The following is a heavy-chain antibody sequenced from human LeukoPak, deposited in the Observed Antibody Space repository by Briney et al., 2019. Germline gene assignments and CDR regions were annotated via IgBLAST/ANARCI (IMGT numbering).Heavy chain of an antibody. J-gene: IGHJ3*02. V-gene: IGHV1-69*05. CDR2: IVPIFSTS. Sequence: GASVKVSCKASGGTFSSYAINWVRQAPGQGLEWMGRIVPIFSTSNYAQKFQGRVTLTTDESTRTAYMELSSLRSEDTAVYYCATSSGGIYDSSGYYYNDAFDMWGQGTMVTVSS. CDR3: ATSSGGIYDSSGYYYNDAFDM. CDR1: GGTFSSYA. D-gene: IGHD3-22*01.